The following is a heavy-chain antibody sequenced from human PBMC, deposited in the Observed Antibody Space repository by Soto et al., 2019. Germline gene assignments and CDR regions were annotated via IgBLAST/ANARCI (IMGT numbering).Heavy chain of an antibody. CDR2: FDPEDGET. D-gene: IGHD3-10*01. CDR1: GYTLTELS. V-gene: IGHV1-24*01. Sequence: GASVKVSCKVSGYTLTELSMHWVRQAPGKGLEWMGGFDPEDGETIYAQKFQGRVTMTEDTSTDTAYMELSSLRSEDTAVYYCATDLRAGDFYGSGSHHYYMDVWGKGTTVTVSS. J-gene: IGHJ6*03. CDR3: ATDLRAGDFYGSGSHHYYMDV.